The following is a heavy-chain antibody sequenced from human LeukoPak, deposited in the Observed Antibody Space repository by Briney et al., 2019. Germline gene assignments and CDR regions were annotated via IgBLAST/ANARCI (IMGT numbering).Heavy chain of an antibody. CDR1: GYTFTSYG. CDR3: ARNAEVGELLSEVDY. D-gene: IGHD3-10*01. J-gene: IGHJ4*02. CDR2: ISAYNGNT. V-gene: IGHV1-18*01. Sequence: ASVKVSCKASGYTFTSYGISWVRQAPGQGLEWMGWISAYNGNTNYAQKLQGRVTMTTDTSTSTAYMELRSLRSDDTAVYYCARNAEVGELLSEVDYWGQGTLVTVSS.